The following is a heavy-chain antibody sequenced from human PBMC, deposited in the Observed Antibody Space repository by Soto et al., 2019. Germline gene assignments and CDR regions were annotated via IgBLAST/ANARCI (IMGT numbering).Heavy chain of an antibody. J-gene: IGHJ4*02. CDR1: GGNFTTYA. V-gene: IGHV3-21*01. D-gene: IGHD3-10*01. CDR3: ARDDNLVRGVPFAS. Sequence: GGSLRLSWGASGGNFTTYAMAWVRVARGRGLEWFSGFSRCGSFYAASVKGRFTISRDNAKNTLYLQMSSLRADDTAVYYCARDDNLVRGVPFASWGPGTLVPVSS. CDR2: FSRCGSF.